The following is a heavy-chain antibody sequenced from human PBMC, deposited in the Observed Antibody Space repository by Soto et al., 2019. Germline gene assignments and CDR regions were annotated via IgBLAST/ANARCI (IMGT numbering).Heavy chain of an antibody. D-gene: IGHD3-16*01. CDR2: IYWDDDK. CDR1: GFSLTTRGVG. J-gene: IGHJ4*02. CDR3: AKFRGNGIIIGDY. V-gene: IGHV2-5*02. Sequence: QITLKESGPPLVKSTQTLTLTCTFSGFSLTTRGVGVAWIRQPPGKALEWLTLIYWDDDKHYSPSLKSRITISQDTSKTPVVVTMTTMAPVDTATYYCAKFRGNGIIIGDYGGQATLVTVSS.